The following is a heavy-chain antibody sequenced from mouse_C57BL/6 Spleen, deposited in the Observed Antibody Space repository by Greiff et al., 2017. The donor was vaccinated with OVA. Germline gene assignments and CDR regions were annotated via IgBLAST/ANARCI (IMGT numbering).Heavy chain of an antibody. CDR2: IYPGSGNT. CDR3: ARCESNWDAMDY. J-gene: IGHJ4*01. Sequence: VKLVESGAELVRPGASVKLSCKASGYTFTDYYINWVKQRPGQGLEWIARIYPGSGNTYYNEKFKGKATLTAEKSSSTAYMQLSSLTSEDSAVYFCARCESNWDAMDYWGQGTSVTVSS. V-gene: IGHV1-76*01. CDR1: GYTFTDYY. D-gene: IGHD4-1*01.